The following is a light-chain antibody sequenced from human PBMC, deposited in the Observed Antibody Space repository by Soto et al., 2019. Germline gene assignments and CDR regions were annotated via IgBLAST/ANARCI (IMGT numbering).Light chain of an antibody. CDR1: SSDVGGYNY. J-gene: IGLJ1*01. CDR3: SSYAGSSNV. CDR2: EVN. V-gene: IGLV2-8*01. Sequence: QSAMTQDPSASGCPEQSVAISCTGTSSDVGGYNYVSWYQQHPGKAPKLMIYEVNKRPSGVPDRFSGSKSGNTASLTVSGLQAEDEADYYCSSYAGSSNVFGTGTKVTVL.